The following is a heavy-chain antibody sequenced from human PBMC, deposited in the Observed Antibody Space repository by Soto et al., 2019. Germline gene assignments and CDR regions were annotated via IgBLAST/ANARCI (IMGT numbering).Heavy chain of an antibody. Sequence: GGSLRLSCAASGFTFSSYAMSWVRQAPGKGLEWVSAISGSGGSTYYADSVKGRFTISRDNSKNTLYLQMNSLRAEDTAVYYCAKVGWELRYYYYYGMDVWGQGTTVTVSS. J-gene: IGHJ6*02. CDR2: ISGSGGST. CDR3: AKVGWELRYYYYYGMDV. D-gene: IGHD1-26*01. CDR1: GFTFSSYA. V-gene: IGHV3-23*01.